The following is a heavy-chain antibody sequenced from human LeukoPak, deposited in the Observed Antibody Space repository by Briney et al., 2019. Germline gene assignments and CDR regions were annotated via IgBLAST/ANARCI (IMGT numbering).Heavy chain of an antibody. D-gene: IGHD2-15*01. CDR2: IIWNSKNI. J-gene: IGHJ6*02. CDR1: GFTLDAYV. V-gene: IGHV3-9*01. Sequence: GRSLRLSCVASGFTLDAYVMHWVRQVPGKGLEWVSGIIWNSKNIGYADSVKGRFTISRDNAKNSLYLQMNSLTAEDTALYYCTRDFCYGGTCLGYFHGMDVWGQGTTVTVSS. CDR3: TRDFCYGGTCLGYFHGMDV.